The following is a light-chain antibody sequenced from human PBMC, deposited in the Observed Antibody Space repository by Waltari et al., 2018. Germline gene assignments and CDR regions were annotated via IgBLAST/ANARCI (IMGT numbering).Light chain of an antibody. CDR1: QSINTY. V-gene: IGKV1-39*01. Sequence: DIQMTQSPSSLSASVGDRVTITCRASQSINTYLNWYQQKPGRAPKVLMYIASKLQTGVPSRLSGSGSGTVFTLTISSLQPEDFATYYCQQTYTTPPTFGQGTKLEIK. CDR2: IAS. J-gene: IGKJ2*01. CDR3: QQTYTTPPT.